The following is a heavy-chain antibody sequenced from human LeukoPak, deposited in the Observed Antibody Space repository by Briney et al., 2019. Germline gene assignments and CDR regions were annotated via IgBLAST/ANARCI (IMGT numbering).Heavy chain of an antibody. CDR3: ARRIAVAESLDY. V-gene: IGHV3-33*01. CDR2: MWCDGTNK. Sequence: PGRSLRLSCVASGFTFSNYGIHWVRQAPGKGRGWVAVMWCDGTNKYYADAVKGRFTISRDNSKSTLYLQMNSLRAEDTAVYYCARRIAVAESLDYWGQGTLVTVSS. D-gene: IGHD6-19*01. J-gene: IGHJ4*02. CDR1: GFTFSNYG.